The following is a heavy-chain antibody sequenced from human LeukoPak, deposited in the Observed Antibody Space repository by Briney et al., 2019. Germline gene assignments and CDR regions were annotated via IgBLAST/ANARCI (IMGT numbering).Heavy chain of an antibody. CDR2: IDGSHSTI. J-gene: IGHJ4*02. CDR3: VRDPSWSFDY. V-gene: IGHV3-48*01. Sequence: AGSLTLSCAASGFTFSSYSMSWVRQPPGKGLEWISYIDGSHSTIYYADFVKGRSTIARDNAKNSLYLQMNSLRAEATAVYYCVRDPSWSFDYWGKGTPVTVSS. D-gene: IGHD6-13*01. CDR1: GFTFSSYS.